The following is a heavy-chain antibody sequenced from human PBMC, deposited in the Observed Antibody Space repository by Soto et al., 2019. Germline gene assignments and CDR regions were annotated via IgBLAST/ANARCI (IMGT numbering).Heavy chain of an antibody. CDR1: GYTFTSYG. CDR3: ARDVGYGLIDG. J-gene: IGHJ4*02. CDR2: SNAYNGNT. V-gene: IGHV1-18*01. D-gene: IGHD5-18*01. Sequence: QVQLVQSGGEVKKPGASVKVSCKASGYTFTSYGISWVRQAPGQGLEWMGWSNAYNGNTNSAQKVPGRVTMTTDTSSRTAYMELRSLISDVTAVYYCARDVGYGLIDGWGQGTLVTVSS.